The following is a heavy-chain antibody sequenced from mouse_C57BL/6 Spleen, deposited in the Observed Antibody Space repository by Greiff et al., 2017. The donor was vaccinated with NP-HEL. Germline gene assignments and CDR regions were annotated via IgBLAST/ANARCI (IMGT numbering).Heavy chain of an antibody. CDR1: GYSITSGYY. CDR3: ARWLLFYAMDY. V-gene: IGHV3-6*01. CDR2: ISYDGSN. J-gene: IGHJ4*01. Sequence: VQLQQSGPGLVKPSQSLSLTCSVTGYSITSGYYWNWIRQFPGNKLEWMGYISYDGSNNYNPSLKNRISITPDTSKNQFFLQLNSVTTEDTATYYCARWLLFYAMDYWGQGTSVTVSS. D-gene: IGHD2-3*01.